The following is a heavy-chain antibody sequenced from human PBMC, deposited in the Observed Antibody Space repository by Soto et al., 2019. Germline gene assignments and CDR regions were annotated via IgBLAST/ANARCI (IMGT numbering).Heavy chain of an antibody. J-gene: IGHJ5*02. CDR3: AREGCSGGSCYSRINWFDP. CDR2: INAGNGNT. V-gene: IGHV1-3*01. D-gene: IGHD2-15*01. Sequence: ASVKVSCKASGYTFTSYAMHWVRQAPGQRLEWMGWINAGNGNTKYSQKFQGRVTITRDTSASTAYMELSSLRSEDTAVYYCAREGCSGGSCYSRINWFDPWGQGTLVTVSS. CDR1: GYTFTSYA.